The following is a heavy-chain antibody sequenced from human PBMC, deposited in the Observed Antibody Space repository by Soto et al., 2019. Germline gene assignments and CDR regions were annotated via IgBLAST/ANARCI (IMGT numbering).Heavy chain of an antibody. CDR3: AKDYSRPRWNDGFDS. CDR1: GFNFDSYS. Sequence: PGGSLRLSCAASGFNFDSYSMHLVRKLPGTGLEWVSLISWDGSNTYYEDSVKGRFTISRDNSRNSLYLEMNSLITADTALYVVAKDYSRPRWNDGFDSWGKGTLVTVSS. J-gene: IGHJ4*02. D-gene: IGHD1-1*01. V-gene: IGHV3-43*01. CDR2: ISWDGSNT.